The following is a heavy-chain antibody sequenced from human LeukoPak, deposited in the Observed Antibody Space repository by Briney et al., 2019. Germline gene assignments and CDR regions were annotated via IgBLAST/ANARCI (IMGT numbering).Heavy chain of an antibody. V-gene: IGHV3-48*01. CDR2: ISSSSSTI. J-gene: IGHJ6*02. CDR3: ARGEYQLLSHYYGMDV. Sequence: GGSLRLSCAASGFTFSNFGMSWVRQAPGKGLEWVSYISSSSSTIYYADSVKGRFTISRDNAKNSLYLQMNSLRAEDTAVYYCARGEYQLLSHYYGMDVWGQGTTVTVSS. D-gene: IGHD2-2*01. CDR1: GFTFSNFG.